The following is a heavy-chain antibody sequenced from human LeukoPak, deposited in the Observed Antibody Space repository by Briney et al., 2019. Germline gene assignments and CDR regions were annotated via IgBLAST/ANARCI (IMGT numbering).Heavy chain of an antibody. V-gene: IGHV1-8*02. CDR3: ARVSSNDYGDSPVDY. CDR2: MNPNSGNT. Sequence: GASVKVSCKASGYTFTGYYMHWVRQAPGQGLEWVGWMNPNSGNTGYAQKFQGRVTMTRNTSISTAYMELSSLRSEDTAVYYCARVSSNDYGDSPVDYWGQGTLVTVSS. D-gene: IGHD4-17*01. J-gene: IGHJ4*02. CDR1: GYTFTGYY.